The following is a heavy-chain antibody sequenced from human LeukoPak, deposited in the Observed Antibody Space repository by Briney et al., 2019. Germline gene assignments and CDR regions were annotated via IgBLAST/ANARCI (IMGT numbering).Heavy chain of an antibody. CDR1: GGTFSSYA. J-gene: IGHJ5*02. V-gene: IGHV7-4-1*02. CDR2: INTNTGNP. D-gene: IGHD6-13*01. Sequence: ASVKVSCKASGGTFSSYAISWVRQAPGQGLEWMGWINTNTGNPTYAQGFTGRFVFSLDTSVSTAYLQISSLKAEDTAVYYCARVPGIAAAGTLSAWGQGTLVTVSS. CDR3: ARVPGIAAAGTLSA.